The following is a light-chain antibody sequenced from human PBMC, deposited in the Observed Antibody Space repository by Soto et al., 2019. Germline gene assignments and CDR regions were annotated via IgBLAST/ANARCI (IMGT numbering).Light chain of an antibody. CDR1: SSDVGSYDS. Sequence: QSVLTHPGSVSGSTGLSLPISCPRTSSDVGSYDSVSWYQQHPDKAPKVIIFDVNNRPSGVSTRFSGSKSGNTASLTISGLQADDEADYFCYSYASGDTGVFGTGTKVTVL. V-gene: IGLV2-14*03. J-gene: IGLJ1*01. CDR2: DVN. CDR3: YSYASGDTGV.